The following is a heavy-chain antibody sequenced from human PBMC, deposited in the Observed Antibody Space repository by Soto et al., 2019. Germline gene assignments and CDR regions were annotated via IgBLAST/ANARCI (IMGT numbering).Heavy chain of an antibody. CDR1: GFSLTATGVG. V-gene: IGHV2-5*02. CDR2: IYWAHDE. J-gene: IGHJ5*02. CDR3: ANRGWFAEGHPNWFDP. Sequence: QITLEESGPTLVKPSQTLTLTCTFSGFSLTATGVGVGWIRQPPGKALEWLALIYWAHDERYNPSLRSRLTSTKATSRNQVVLTMTNMDHVDTATYYCANRGWFAEGHPNWFDPWGQGTLVTVSS. D-gene: IGHD3-10*01.